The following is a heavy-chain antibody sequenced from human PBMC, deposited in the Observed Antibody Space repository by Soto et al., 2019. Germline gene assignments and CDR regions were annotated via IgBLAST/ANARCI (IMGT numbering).Heavy chain of an antibody. CDR2: ISYDGSNK. CDR3: ARNYGSGAGFDY. D-gene: IGHD3-10*01. CDR1: GFTFSSYA. Sequence: QVQLVESGGGVVQPGRSLRLSCAASGFTFSSYAMHWVRQAPGKGLEWVAVISYDGSNKDYADSVMGRFTISRDNSKNTLYLQMNSLRAEDTAVYFCARNYGSGAGFDYWGQGTLVTVSS. J-gene: IGHJ4*02. V-gene: IGHV3-30-3*01.